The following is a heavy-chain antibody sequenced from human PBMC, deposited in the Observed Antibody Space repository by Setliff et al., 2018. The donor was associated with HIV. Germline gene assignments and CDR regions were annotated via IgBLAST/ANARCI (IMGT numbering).Heavy chain of an antibody. CDR3: AGESSIAVAEYFQH. D-gene: IGHD6-19*01. CDR1: GFTFSAHG. Sequence: GGSLRLSCAASGFTFSAHGMHWVRQAPGKGLEWVANIKQDGSEKNYMDSVKGRFTISRDNAKNTLYLQMNSLRAEDTAVYYCAGESSIAVAEYFQHWGQGTLVTVSS. J-gene: IGHJ1*01. CDR2: IKQDGSEK. V-gene: IGHV3-7*05.